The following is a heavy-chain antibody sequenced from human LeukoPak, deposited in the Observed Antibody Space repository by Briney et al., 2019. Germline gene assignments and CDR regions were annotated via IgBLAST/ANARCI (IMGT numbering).Heavy chain of an antibody. Sequence: GGSLRLSCAASGSTFSSYSMNWVRQAPGKGLEWVSSISSSSYIYYADSVKGRFTISRDNAKNSLYLQMNSLRAEDTAVYYCARDFGSGSYYNVYYYYYYMDVWGKGTTVTVSS. V-gene: IGHV3-21*01. CDR2: ISSSSYI. D-gene: IGHD3-10*01. J-gene: IGHJ6*03. CDR3: ARDFGSGSYYNVYYYYYYMDV. CDR1: GSTFSSYS.